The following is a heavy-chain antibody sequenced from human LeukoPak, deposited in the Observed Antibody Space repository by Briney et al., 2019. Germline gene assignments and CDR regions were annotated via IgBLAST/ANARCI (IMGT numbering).Heavy chain of an antibody. J-gene: IGHJ1*01. CDR3: ARHRRDYDSSGYYYKEYFQH. D-gene: IGHD3-22*01. Sequence: ASVKVSCKASGYSFINFGLSWVRQAPGQGLEWMGWISAYNHNTNYAQKFQGRVTMTIGTSTTTVYMELRSLRSDDTAIYYCARHRRDYDSSGYYYKEYFQHWGQGTLVTVSS. V-gene: IGHV1-18*01. CDR1: GYSFINFG. CDR2: ISAYNHNT.